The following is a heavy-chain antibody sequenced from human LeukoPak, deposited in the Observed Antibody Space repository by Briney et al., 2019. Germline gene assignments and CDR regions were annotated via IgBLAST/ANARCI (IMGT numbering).Heavy chain of an antibody. D-gene: IGHD1-26*01. CDR3: ARDVGASSPDAFDI. CDR1: GFTFSTYN. Sequence: GGSLRLSCAASGFTFSTYNMNWVRQAPGKGLEWVSSISSSSNYIYYADSVKGRFTISRDNAKNSLYLQMNSLRAEDTDVYYCARDVGASSPDAFDIWGQGTMVTVSS. V-gene: IGHV3-21*01. CDR2: ISSSSNYI. J-gene: IGHJ3*02.